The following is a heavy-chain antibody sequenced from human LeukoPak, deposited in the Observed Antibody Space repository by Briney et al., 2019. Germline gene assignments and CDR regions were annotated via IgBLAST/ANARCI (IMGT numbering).Heavy chain of an antibody. CDR1: GYTFTSYG. J-gene: IGHJ4*02. CDR3: ARDDSSGWYVVTFDY. D-gene: IGHD6-19*01. CDR2: ISAYNSNT. V-gene: IGHV1-18*01. Sequence: ASVKLSFKASGYTFTSYGISWVRQAPGQGLEWKGWISAYNSNTNYAQKLQGRVTMTTDTSTSTAYMELRRLRSDDTAVYYCARDDSSGWYVVTFDYWGQGTLVTVSS.